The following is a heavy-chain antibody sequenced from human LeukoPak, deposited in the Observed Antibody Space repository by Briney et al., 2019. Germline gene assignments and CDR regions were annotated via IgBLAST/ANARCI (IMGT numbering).Heavy chain of an antibody. V-gene: IGHV4-34*01. J-gene: IGHJ2*01. D-gene: IGHD3-22*01. Sequence: PSETLSLTCSAYGVSFGGYSWSWIRQPPGEGLEWIGEVNHSGSTNYNPSLKSRVTISVDMSRTQFSLNLRSVTAADTAVYYCAGLITTAWYFDLWGRGTLVTVSS. CDR3: AGLITTAWYFDL. CDR2: VNHSGST. CDR1: GVSFGGYS.